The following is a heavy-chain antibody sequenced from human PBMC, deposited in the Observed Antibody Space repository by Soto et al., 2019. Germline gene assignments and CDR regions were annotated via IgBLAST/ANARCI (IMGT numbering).Heavy chain of an antibody. CDR1: GGSISSSNW. V-gene: IGHV4-4*02. Sequence: SETLSLTCAVSGGSISSSNWWSWVRQPPGKGLEWIGEIYHSGSTNYNPSLKSRVTISVDKSKNQFSLKLSSVTAADTAVYYCARDLSIVVVTATEIYYYYGMDVWGQGTTVTVSS. D-gene: IGHD2-21*02. CDR2: IYHSGST. J-gene: IGHJ6*02. CDR3: ARDLSIVVVTATEIYYYYGMDV.